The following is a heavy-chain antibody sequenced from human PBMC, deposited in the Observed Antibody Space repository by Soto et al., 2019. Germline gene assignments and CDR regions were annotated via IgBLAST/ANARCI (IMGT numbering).Heavy chain of an antibody. Sequence: QVQLQESGPGLVKPSETLSLTCTVSGGSISSYYWSWIRQPPGKGLEWIGYIYYSGSTNYNPSLKRRVTISVDTTKNHFSLKLSSVTAADTAVYYCARLHYYYYMDVWGKGTTVTVSS. CDR1: GGSISSYY. J-gene: IGHJ6*03. CDR3: ARLHYYYYMDV. V-gene: IGHV4-59*01. CDR2: IYYSGST.